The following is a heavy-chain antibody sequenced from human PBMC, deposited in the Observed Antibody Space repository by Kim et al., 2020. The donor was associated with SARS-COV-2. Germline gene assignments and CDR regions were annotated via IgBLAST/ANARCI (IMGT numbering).Heavy chain of an antibody. V-gene: IGHV3-7*04. D-gene: IGHD2-21*01. CDR2: SEK. Sequence: SEKDYVEPVNVRLNISRDHAKHPLYLQMNRLRAEDTAVYYCARGVWSFDYWGQGTLVTVSS. J-gene: IGHJ4*02. CDR3: ARGVWSFDY.